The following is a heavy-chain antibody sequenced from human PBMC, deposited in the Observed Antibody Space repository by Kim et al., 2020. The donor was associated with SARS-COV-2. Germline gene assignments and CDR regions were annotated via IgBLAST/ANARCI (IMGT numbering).Heavy chain of an antibody. Sequence: SETLSLTCTVSGGSIISSSYYWGWIRQPPGKGLEWIGSIYYSGSTYYNPSLKSRVTISVDTSKNQFSLKLSSVTAADTAVYYCARHGPHPSYCTNGVCYGIVSLWFGGLTLGAFDIWGQGTMVTVSS. J-gene: IGHJ3*02. CDR3: ARHGPHPSYCTNGVCYGIVSLWFGGLTLGAFDI. D-gene: IGHD2-8*01. CDR2: IYYSGST. CDR1: GGSIISSSYY. V-gene: IGHV4-39*01.